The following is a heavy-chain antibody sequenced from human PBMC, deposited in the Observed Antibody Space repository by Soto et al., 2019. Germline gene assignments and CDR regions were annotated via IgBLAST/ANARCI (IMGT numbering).Heavy chain of an antibody. V-gene: IGHV3-23*01. J-gene: IGHJ4*02. Sequence: GGSLRLSCAASGFTFSSYAMSWVRQAPGKGLEWVAAISGRGGSTYYADSVKGRFNISRDNSKNTLYLQMNRLRAEDPAVYYCAKDLVVASVGGDSHGSYFDYWGQGTLVTVSS. CDR1: GFTFSSYA. CDR3: AKDLVVASVGGDSHGSYFDY. CDR2: ISGRGGST. D-gene: IGHD2-21*02.